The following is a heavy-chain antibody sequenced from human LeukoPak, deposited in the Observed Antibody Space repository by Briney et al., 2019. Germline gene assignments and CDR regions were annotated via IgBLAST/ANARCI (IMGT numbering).Heavy chain of an antibody. D-gene: IGHD2-15*01. Sequence: ASVKVSCKASGYTFTSYGISWVRQAPGQGLEWMGWISAYNGNTNYAQKLQGRVTMTTDTSTSTAYMELRSLRSDDTAVYYCARDQSRLLPRTVPFDYWGQGTLVAVSS. CDR1: GYTFTSYG. V-gene: IGHV1-18*01. CDR3: ARDQSRLLPRTVPFDY. J-gene: IGHJ4*02. CDR2: ISAYNGNT.